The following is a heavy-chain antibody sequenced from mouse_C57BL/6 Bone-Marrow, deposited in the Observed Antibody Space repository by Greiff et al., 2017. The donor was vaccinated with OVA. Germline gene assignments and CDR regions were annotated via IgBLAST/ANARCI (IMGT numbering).Heavy chain of an antibody. CDR3: ARRYGSSYRYFDV. J-gene: IGHJ1*03. V-gene: IGHV1-66*01. Sequence: VKLQESGPELVKPGASVKISCKASGYSFTSYYIHWVKQRPGQGLEWIGWIYPGSGNTKYNEKFKGKATLTADTSSSTAYMQLSSLTSEDSAVYYCARRYGSSYRYFDVWGTGTTVTVSS. CDR2: IYPGSGNT. CDR1: GYSFTSYY. D-gene: IGHD1-1*01.